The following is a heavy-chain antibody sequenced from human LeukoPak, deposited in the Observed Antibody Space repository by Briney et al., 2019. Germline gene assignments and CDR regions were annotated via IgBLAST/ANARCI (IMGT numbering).Heavy chain of an antibody. J-gene: IGHJ3*02. CDR1: GLTFSDHK. Sequence: GGSLRLSCAVSGLTFSDHKVDWVRQAPGKGLEWVGRIRNKANRDTTEYAASVKGRFTISRDDSKNSLYLQMNSLRAEDTAVYFCAKDEEVTGTNLGLILDAFDIWGQGTMVTVSS. D-gene: IGHD1-20*01. CDR3: AKDEEVTGTNLGLILDAFDI. V-gene: IGHV3-72*01. CDR2: IRNKANRDTT.